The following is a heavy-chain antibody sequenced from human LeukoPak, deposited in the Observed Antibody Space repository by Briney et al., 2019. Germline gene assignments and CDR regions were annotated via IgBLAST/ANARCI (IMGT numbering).Heavy chain of an antibody. Sequence: ASVKVSCKASGYTFTSYGISWVRQAPGQGLEWMGCISGYSGNTNSAQKLQGGVTMTTDTSTSTAYMELRSLRSDDTAVYYCARVIAARAAPDYWGQGTLVTVSS. CDR2: ISGYSGNT. CDR1: GYTFTSYG. J-gene: IGHJ4*02. V-gene: IGHV1-18*01. CDR3: ARVIAARAAPDY. D-gene: IGHD6-6*01.